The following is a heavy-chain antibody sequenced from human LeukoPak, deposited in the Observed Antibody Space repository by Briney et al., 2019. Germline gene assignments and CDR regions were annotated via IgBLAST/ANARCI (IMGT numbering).Heavy chain of an antibody. J-gene: IGHJ5*02. V-gene: IGHV4-59*01. CDR3: ARSVAAAAWFDP. CDR2: IYYSGST. CDR1: GGSISSYY. D-gene: IGHD6-13*01. Sequence: PSETLSLTCTVSGGSISSYYWSWIRQPPGKGLEWIGYIYYSGSTNYSPSLKSRVTISVDTSKNQFSLKLSSVTAADTAVYYCARSVAAAAWFDPWGQGTLVTVSS.